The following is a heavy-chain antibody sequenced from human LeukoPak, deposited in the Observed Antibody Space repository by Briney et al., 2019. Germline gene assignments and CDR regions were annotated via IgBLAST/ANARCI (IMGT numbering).Heavy chain of an antibody. V-gene: IGHV4-34*01. CDR3: ARGRYYDFWSGYEPFDY. D-gene: IGHD3-3*01. Sequence: GSLRLSCAASGFTFNNYAMSWIRQPPGKGLEWMGEINHSGSTNYNPSLKSRVTISVDTSKNQFSLKLSSVPAADTSVYYCARGRYYDFWSGYEPFDYWGQGTLVTVSS. CDR2: INHSGST. CDR1: GFTFNNYA. J-gene: IGHJ4*02.